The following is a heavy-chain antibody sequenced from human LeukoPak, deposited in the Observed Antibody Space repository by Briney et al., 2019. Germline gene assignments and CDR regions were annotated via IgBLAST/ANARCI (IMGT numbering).Heavy chain of an antibody. CDR1: GGSISSYY. D-gene: IGHD6-6*01. V-gene: IGHV4-59*01. Sequence: SETLSLTCTVSGGSISSYYWSWIRQPPGKGLEWIGYIYYSGSTNYNPSLKSRVTISVDTSKNQFSLKLSSVTAADTAVYYCARDPISSRWPRYFDLWGRGTLVTVSS. CDR2: IYYSGST. J-gene: IGHJ2*01. CDR3: ARDPISSRWPRYFDL.